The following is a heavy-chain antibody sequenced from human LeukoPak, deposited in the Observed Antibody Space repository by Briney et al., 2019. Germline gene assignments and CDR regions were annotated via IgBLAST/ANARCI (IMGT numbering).Heavy chain of an antibody. J-gene: IGHJ4*02. CDR2: INSDGSVT. CDR1: GFTFSNSW. D-gene: IGHD4-17*01. CDR3: ARSPYGVSFDY. Sequence: GGSLRLSCAASGFTFSNSWTHWVRQAPGKGLVWVSRINSDGSVTIYADSVKGRFTISRDNAKNTLYLQMNSLRAEDTAVYYCARSPYGVSFDYWGQGTLVTVSS. V-gene: IGHV3-74*01.